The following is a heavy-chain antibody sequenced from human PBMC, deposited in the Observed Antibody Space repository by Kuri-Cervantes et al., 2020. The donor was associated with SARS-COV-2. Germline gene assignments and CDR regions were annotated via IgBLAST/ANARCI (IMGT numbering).Heavy chain of an antibody. D-gene: IGHD2-2*01. CDR2: ISGSGSTK. CDR1: GFTFSDCY. CDR3: ARSRLGYCSSTSCYLDAFDI. Sequence: GESLKITCAASGFTFSDCYMTWVRQAPGKGLEWVSYISGSGSTKYYADSVKGRFTISRDNGKNSLFLQMNSLRAEDTAVYYCARSRLGYCSSTSCYLDAFDIWGQGTMVTVSS. V-gene: IGHV3-11*01. J-gene: IGHJ3*02.